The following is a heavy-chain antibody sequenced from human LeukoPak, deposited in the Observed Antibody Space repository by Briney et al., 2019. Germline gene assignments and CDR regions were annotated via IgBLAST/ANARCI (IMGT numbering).Heavy chain of an antibody. CDR2: INPSGGST. CDR1: GGTFSSYG. D-gene: IGHD6-19*01. Sequence: ASVKVSCKAPGGTFSSYGISWVRQAPGQGFEWMGIINPSGGSTSYAQKFQGRVTMTRDTSTSTVYMELSSLRSEDTAVYYCARGTSGWTFDYWGQGTLVTVSS. V-gene: IGHV1-46*01. CDR3: ARGTSGWTFDY. J-gene: IGHJ4*02.